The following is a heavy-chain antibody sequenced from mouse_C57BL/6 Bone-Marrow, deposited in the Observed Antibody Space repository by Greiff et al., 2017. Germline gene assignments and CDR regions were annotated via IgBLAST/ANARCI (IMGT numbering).Heavy chain of an antibody. CDR1: GYTFTSYW. CDR3: ARGKIYYYGSSYVSWYFDV. D-gene: IGHD1-1*01. J-gene: IGHJ1*03. CDR2: INPSSGYT. Sequence: VQLQQSGAELAKPGASVKLSCKASGYTFTSYWMHWVKQRPGQGLEWIGYINPSSGYTKYNQKFKDKATLTAAKSSSTAYMQLSSLTYEDSAVYYCARGKIYYYGSSYVSWYFDVWGTGTTVTVSS. V-gene: IGHV1-7*01.